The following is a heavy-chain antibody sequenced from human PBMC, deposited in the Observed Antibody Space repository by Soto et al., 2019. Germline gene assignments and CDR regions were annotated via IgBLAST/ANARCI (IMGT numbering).Heavy chain of an antibody. J-gene: IGHJ6*02. CDR1: GGSISSYY. CDR2: IYYSGST. CDR3: ARAIVAAAGRGGFSGYYYYGMDV. V-gene: IGHV4-59*01. D-gene: IGHD6-13*01. Sequence: SETLSRTCTVSGGSISSYYWSWIRQPPGKGLEWIGYIYYSGSTNYNPSLKSRVTISVDTSKNQFSLKLSSVTAADTAVYYCARAIVAAAGRGGFSGYYYYGMDVWGQGTTVTVSS.